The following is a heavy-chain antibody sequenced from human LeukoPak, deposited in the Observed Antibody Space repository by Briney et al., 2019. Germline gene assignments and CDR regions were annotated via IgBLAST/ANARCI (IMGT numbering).Heavy chain of an antibody. D-gene: IGHD4-17*01. CDR2: IYYSGST. CDR3: ARGGIDGDYAYYFDY. Sequence: SSETLSLTCTVSGGSISSYYWSWIRQPPGKGLEWIGYIYYSGSTNYNPSLKSRVTISVDTSKNQFSLKLSSVTAADTAVYYCARGGIDGDYAYYFDYWGQGTLVTVSS. CDR1: GGSISSYY. J-gene: IGHJ4*02. V-gene: IGHV4-59*01.